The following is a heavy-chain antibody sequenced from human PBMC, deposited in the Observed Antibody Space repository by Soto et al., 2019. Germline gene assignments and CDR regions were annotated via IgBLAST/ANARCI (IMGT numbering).Heavy chain of an antibody. V-gene: IGHV5-51*01. D-gene: IGHD3-22*01. J-gene: IGHJ4*02. CDR1: GYIFTSYW. CDR3: ARRGDSSGFIDS. Sequence: GGSLKISCKVSGYIFTSYWINWVRQMPGKGLEWMGIIYPGDSDTRYNPSFQGQITISADKSINTAYLQWSSLKASDSAVYYCARRGDSSGFIDSWGQGTLVTVSS. CDR2: IYPGDSDT.